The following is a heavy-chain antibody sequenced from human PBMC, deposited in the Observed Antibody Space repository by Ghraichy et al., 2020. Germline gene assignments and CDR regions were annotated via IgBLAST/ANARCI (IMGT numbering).Heavy chain of an antibody. D-gene: IGHD7-27*01. J-gene: IGHJ6*02. Sequence: SETLSPTCIVSGGFISSYYWTWIRQPPGKGLEWIGYIYYSGSTNYNPSLKSRVAISVDTSKNQFSLKLSSVTAADTAVYYCAKILGRPGSIYGMDVWGQGTTVTVSS. CDR3: AKILGRPGSIYGMDV. V-gene: IGHV4-59*01. CDR2: IYYSGST. CDR1: GGFISSYY.